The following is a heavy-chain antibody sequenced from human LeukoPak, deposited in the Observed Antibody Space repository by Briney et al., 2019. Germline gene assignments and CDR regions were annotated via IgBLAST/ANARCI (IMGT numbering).Heavy chain of an antibody. V-gene: IGHV3-23*01. D-gene: IGHD3-10*01. Sequence: GGSLRLSCAASGFTFSSYGMSWVRQAPGKGLEWVSAISGSGGSTYYADSVKGRFTISRDNSKNTLYLQMNSLRAEDTAVYYCAKDPRYGSGSYMAGYYMDVWGKGTTVTISS. J-gene: IGHJ6*03. CDR3: AKDPRYGSGSYMAGYYMDV. CDR1: GFTFSSYG. CDR2: ISGSGGST.